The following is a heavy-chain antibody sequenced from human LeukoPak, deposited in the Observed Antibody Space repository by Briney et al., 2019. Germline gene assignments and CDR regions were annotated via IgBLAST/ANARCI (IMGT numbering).Heavy chain of an antibody. CDR1: GYTFTSYG. Sequence: ASVKVSCKASGYTFTSYGISWVRQAPGQGLEWMGWISAYNGNTNYAQKLQGRVTMTTNTSTSTAYMELRSLRSDDTAVYYCAREASGIGTQLYLDYWGQGTLVTVSS. V-gene: IGHV1-18*01. J-gene: IGHJ4*02. D-gene: IGHD1-1*01. CDR2: ISAYNGNT. CDR3: AREASGIGTQLYLDY.